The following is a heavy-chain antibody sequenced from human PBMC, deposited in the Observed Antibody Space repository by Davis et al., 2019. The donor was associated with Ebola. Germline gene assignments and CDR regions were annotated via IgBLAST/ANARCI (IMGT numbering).Heavy chain of an antibody. CDR1: GDSISSGGSY. J-gene: IGHJ4*02. D-gene: IGHD1-1*01. CDR3: ANDIYN. V-gene: IGHV4-31*03. Sequence: SETLSLTCTVSGDSISSGGSYWSWIRQHPGKGLEWIGYIHYSGSTSYNPSLKSRVTISEDTSKNQFSLKLRFVTAADTAVYYCANDIYNWGQGTRVTVSS. CDR2: IHYSGST.